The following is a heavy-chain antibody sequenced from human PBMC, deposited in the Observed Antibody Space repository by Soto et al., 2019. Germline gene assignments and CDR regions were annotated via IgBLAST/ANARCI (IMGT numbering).Heavy chain of an antibody. CDR1: GYNFMSYG. Sequence: QVQLVQSEAEVKKPGASVRVSCKTPGYNFMSYGVSWVRQAPGQGLEWMGRISGYNGKAKYAQNLQDRVAMTTDTSTNTAYMDLRSLRNDDTAVYFCARAAVNSFGYCDYWGQGTLVTVSS. CDR3: ARAAVNSFGYCDY. J-gene: IGHJ4*02. CDR2: ISGYNGKA. V-gene: IGHV1-18*01. D-gene: IGHD5-18*01.